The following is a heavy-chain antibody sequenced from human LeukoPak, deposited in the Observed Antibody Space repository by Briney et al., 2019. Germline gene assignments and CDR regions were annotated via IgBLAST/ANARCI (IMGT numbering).Heavy chain of an antibody. CDR3: AKDTSSWYGYYGMDV. CDR2: ISGSGSST. V-gene: IGHV3-23*01. J-gene: IGHJ6*02. CDR1: GFTFSSYV. Sequence: GGSLRLSCAASGFTFSSYVMSWVRQAPGKGLEWVSGISGSGSSTYYADSVKGRFTISGDNSKNMLYLQMNSLRAEDTAAYYCAKDTSSWYGYYGMDVWGRGTTVTVSS. D-gene: IGHD6-13*01.